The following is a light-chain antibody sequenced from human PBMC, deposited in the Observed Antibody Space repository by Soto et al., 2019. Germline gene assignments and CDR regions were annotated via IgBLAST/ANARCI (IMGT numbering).Light chain of an antibody. V-gene: IGLV2-8*01. J-gene: IGLJ1*01. CDR3: CSYAGTVAYV. CDR2: EVN. Sequence: HSALTQPPSPSGSFGQSVTISCTGNSSVVGGYNYVSWYQQHPGKAPKLIICEVNTRPSGISNRFSGSKSGDTASLTISGLQAEDEADYFCCSYAGTVAYVFGTGTKVTVL. CDR1: SSVVGGYNY.